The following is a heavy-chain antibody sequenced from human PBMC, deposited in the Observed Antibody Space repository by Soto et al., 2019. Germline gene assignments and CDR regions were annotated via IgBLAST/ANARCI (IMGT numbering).Heavy chain of an antibody. J-gene: IGHJ4*02. CDR2: LYNHGKT. V-gene: IGHV3-53*01. CDR1: GSIVSIGK. CDR3: ARLTEAERH. Sequence: EVQLVESGGGLTQPGGPLRPSWEALGSIVSIGKLIWVRQAPGKGLEGVSILYNHGKTNYVDSVKGRFTITRDNSKNTVYLQMNSLRVEDTAVYYCARLTEAERHWGQGALVTVSS. D-gene: IGHD1-1*01.